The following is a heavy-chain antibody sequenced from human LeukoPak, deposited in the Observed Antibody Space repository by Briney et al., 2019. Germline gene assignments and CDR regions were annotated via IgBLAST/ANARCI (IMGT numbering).Heavy chain of an antibody. CDR2: ISFSGNYI. D-gene: IGHD3-10*02. CDR3: AELGITMIGGV. V-gene: IGHV3-21*01. J-gene: IGHJ6*04. CDR1: GFSFSSYS. Sequence: GGSLRLSCVASGFSFSSYSMNWVRQAPGKGLEWVSSISFSGNYIYYADSVRGRITLSRDNAKNSLYLQMNSLRAEDTAVYYCAELGITMIGGVWGKGTTVTISS.